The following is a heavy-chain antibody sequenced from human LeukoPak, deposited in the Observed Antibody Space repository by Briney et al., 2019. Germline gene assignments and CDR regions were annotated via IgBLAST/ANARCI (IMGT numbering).Heavy chain of an antibody. J-gene: IGHJ4*02. CDR3: AREIIWGTYRRLYYFDT. Sequence: SETLSLTCGVSGGSFSGYYWNWVRQSPEKGLEWVGEINHSGNTRYNPSLRSRITMSVDTSRNHFSLKLSSVTAADTAVYFCAREIIWGTYRRLYYFDTWGQGTLVTVSS. CDR2: INHSGNT. V-gene: IGHV4-34*01. D-gene: IGHD3-16*02. CDR1: GGSFSGYY.